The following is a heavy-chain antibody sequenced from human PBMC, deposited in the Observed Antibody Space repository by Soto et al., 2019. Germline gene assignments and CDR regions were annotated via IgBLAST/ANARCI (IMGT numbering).Heavy chain of an antibody. CDR2: IYSGGST. CDR1: GFTVSSNY. CDR3: ARERTLGLRYFSPHAFDI. D-gene: IGHD3-9*01. J-gene: IGHJ3*02. Sequence: EVQLVESGGGLVQPGGSLRLSCAASGFTVSSNYMSWVRQAPGKGLEWVSVIYSGGSTYYADSVKGRFTISRDNSKNTLYLQMNSLRAEDTAVYYCARERTLGLRYFSPHAFDIWGQGTMVTVSS. V-gene: IGHV3-66*01.